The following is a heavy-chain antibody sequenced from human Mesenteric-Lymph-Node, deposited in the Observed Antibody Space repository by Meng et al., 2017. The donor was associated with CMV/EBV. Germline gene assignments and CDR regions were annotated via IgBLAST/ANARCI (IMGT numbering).Heavy chain of an antibody. D-gene: IGHD2-15*01. CDR1: GLSVSGNY. J-gene: IGHJ4*02. V-gene: IGHV3-53*01. CDR2: IYNSGST. CDR3: TRDHCSVGACSFDY. Sequence: GESLKISCAASGLSVSGNYMNWVRQAPGKGLEWVSIIYNSGSTYYADSVKGRFTISRDNSKNTLYLQMNSLRAEDTAVYYCTRDHCSVGACSFDYWGQGTLVTVSS.